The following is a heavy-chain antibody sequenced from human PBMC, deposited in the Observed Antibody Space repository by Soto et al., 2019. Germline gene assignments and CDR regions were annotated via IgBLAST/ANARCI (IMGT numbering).Heavy chain of an antibody. CDR3: EGGDF. V-gene: IGHV4-34*01. CDR2: IDESGKT. CDR1: GGSFSGYF. J-gene: IGHJ4*02. Sequence: QLHLQQSGPGSLKPSETLSLTCAVSGGSFSGYFWCWFRHSPGKGLEWIGEIDESGKTYYNPAFLRRLTISVDTSRHQFSLRLTSVTAADTAVYYCEGGDFWGQGTQVTVSS.